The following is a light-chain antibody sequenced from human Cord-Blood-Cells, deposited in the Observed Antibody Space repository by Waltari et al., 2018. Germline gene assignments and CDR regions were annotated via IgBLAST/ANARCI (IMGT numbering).Light chain of an antibody. CDR2: DVS. CDR3: CSYAGSYTYV. CDR1: SRDVGGYNY. J-gene: IGLJ1*01. Sequence: QSALTQPRSVSGSPGQSATISCTGTSRDVGGYNYVSWYQQHPGKAPTLMIYDVSKRPSGVPDRFSGSKSGNTASLTISGLQAEDEADYYCCSYAGSYTYVFGTGTKVTVL. V-gene: IGLV2-11*01.